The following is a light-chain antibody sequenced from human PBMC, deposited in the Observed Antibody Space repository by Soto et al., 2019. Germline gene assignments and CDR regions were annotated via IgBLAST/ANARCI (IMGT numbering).Light chain of an antibody. J-gene: IGKJ2*01. Sequence: EIVLTQSPGTLSLSPGERATLSCRASQSIGSSYLAWYQQKPGQAPRLLIYGASNRATGIPDRFSGSGSGTDFTLAINRLEPEDFVVYYCQQYGSSSYTFGQGTKLDIK. CDR3: QQYGSSSYT. CDR1: QSIGSSY. V-gene: IGKV3-20*01. CDR2: GAS.